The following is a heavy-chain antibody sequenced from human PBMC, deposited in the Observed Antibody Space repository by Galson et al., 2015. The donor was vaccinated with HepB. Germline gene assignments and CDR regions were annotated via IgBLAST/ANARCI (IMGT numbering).Heavy chain of an antibody. V-gene: IGHV3-30*18. CDR2: ISNDGSKR. J-gene: IGHJ2*01. CDR3: AKGGPSGYWYFDL. Sequence: SLRLSCAASGFSFINYGLHWVRQAPGKGLEWVAVISNDGSKRYYADSVKGRFSISRDDSRNTLYLQMNSLGPEDTAVYYCAKGGPSGYWYFDLWGRGTLVTVSS. CDR1: GFSFINYG. D-gene: IGHD1-26*01.